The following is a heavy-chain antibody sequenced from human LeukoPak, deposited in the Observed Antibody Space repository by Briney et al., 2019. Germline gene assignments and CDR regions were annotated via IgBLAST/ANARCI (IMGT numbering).Heavy chain of an antibody. Sequence: PGGSLRLSCAASGSTFSSYWMHWVRQAPGKGLVWVSRVNSDGSYTSYADSVKGRFTISRDNAKDTLYLQMNSLRAEDTAVYYCARALVGGYYYGMDVWGQGTTVTVSS. CDR2: VNSDGSYT. CDR3: ARALVGGYYYGMDV. D-gene: IGHD2-15*01. J-gene: IGHJ6*02. CDR1: GSTFSSYW. V-gene: IGHV3-74*01.